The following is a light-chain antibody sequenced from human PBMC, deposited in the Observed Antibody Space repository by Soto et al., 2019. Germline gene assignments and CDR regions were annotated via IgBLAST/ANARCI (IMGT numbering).Light chain of an antibody. Sequence: EVMMTQSPATLSLSPGERVTPSCRAGQSVSSRLAWYQQKPGQAPRLLIYGASIRATGIPARFSGSGSGTEFTLTISSLQSEDFAVYYCQQYNDWPPYTFGQGTKVDIK. V-gene: IGKV3-15*01. CDR1: QSVSSR. CDR3: QQYNDWPPYT. J-gene: IGKJ2*01. CDR2: GAS.